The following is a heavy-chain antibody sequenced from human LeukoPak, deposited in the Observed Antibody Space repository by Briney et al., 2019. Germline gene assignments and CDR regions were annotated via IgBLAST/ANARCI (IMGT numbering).Heavy chain of an antibody. D-gene: IGHD3-10*01. CDR3: ARGLTMLPDY. Sequence: AETLSLTCAVYGESFSGYYWSWIRQPPGKGLEWIGEINHSGSTNYNPSLKSRITISVDTSKNQFSLKLSSVTAADTVVYYCARGLTMLPDYWGQGTLVTVSS. CDR1: GESFSGYY. V-gene: IGHV4-34*01. J-gene: IGHJ4*02. CDR2: INHSGST.